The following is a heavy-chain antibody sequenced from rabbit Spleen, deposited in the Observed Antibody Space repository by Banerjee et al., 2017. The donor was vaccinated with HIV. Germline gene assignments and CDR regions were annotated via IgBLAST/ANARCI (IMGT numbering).Heavy chain of an antibody. CDR3: ARDAGVVGFHLTL. J-gene: IGHJ4*01. Sequence: QEQLVESGGGLVQPEGSLTLTCKASGFSFSDRDVMCWVRQAPGKGLEWIACIYDGDGRTYYASWAKGRFTISKASSTTVTLQMTSLTAADTATYFCARDAGVVGFHLTLWGQGTLVTVS. CDR2: IYDGDGRT. CDR1: GFSFSDRDV. D-gene: IGHD4-2*01. V-gene: IGHV1S45*01.